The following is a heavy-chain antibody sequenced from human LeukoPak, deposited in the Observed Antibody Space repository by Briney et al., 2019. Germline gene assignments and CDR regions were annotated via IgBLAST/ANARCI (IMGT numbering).Heavy chain of an antibody. CDR2: IYSGGST. CDR3: ARDISSSGSYSYYYYGMDV. D-gene: IGHD3-10*01. J-gene: IGHJ6*02. Sequence: GGSLRLSCTASGFTFGDYAMSWVRQAPGKGLEWVSVIYSGGSTYYADSVKGRFTISRDNSKNTLYLQMNSLRAEDTAVCYCARDISSSGSYSYYYYGMDVWGQGTTVTVSS. V-gene: IGHV3-53*01. CDR1: GFTFGDYA.